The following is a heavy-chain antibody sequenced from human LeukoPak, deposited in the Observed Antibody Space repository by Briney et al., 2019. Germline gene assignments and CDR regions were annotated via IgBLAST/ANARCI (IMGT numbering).Heavy chain of an antibody. V-gene: IGHV3-73*01. CDR1: GFTFSGSA. J-gene: IGHJ4*02. Sequence: GGSLKLSCVASGFTFSGSAMHWVRQASGKGLEWVGRIRSKATDYATAYAASVKGRFTISRDDSKNTTYLQMNSLKTEDTAVYYCTRRNDILAGYGLDYWGQGTLVTVSS. D-gene: IGHD3-9*01. CDR3: TRRNDILAGYGLDY. CDR2: IRSKATDYAT.